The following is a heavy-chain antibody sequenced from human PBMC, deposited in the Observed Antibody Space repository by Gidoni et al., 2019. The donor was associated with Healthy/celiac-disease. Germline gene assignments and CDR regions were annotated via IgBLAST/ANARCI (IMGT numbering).Heavy chain of an antibody. CDR2: IIPIFGTA. CDR1: GGTFSSYA. Sequence: QVQLVQSGAAVKKPGSSVKVSCTASGGTFSSYAISWVRQAPGQGLEWMGGIIPIFGTANYAQKFQGRVTITADESTSTAYMELSSLRSEDTAVYYCASTLGDTGYYYYMDVWGKGTTVTVSS. D-gene: IGHD4-17*01. J-gene: IGHJ6*03. V-gene: IGHV1-69*01. CDR3: ASTLGDTGYYYYMDV.